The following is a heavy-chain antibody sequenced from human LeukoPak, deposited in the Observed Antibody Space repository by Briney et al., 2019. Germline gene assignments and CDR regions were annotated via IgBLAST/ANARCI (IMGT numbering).Heavy chain of an antibody. Sequence: SVKVSCKASGGTFSSYTISWVRQAPGQGLEWMGRIIPILGIANYAQKFQGRVTITADKSTSTAYMELSSLRSEDTAVYYCARWSGDCRTRDFDYWGQGTLVTVSS. J-gene: IGHJ4*02. D-gene: IGHD2-21*01. CDR3: ARWSGDCRTRDFDY. V-gene: IGHV1-69*02. CDR2: IIPILGIA. CDR1: GGTFSSYT.